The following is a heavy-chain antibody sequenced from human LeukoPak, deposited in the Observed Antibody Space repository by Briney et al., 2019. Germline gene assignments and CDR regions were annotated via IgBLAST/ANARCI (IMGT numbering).Heavy chain of an antibody. CDR2: IYPGDSDT. D-gene: IGHD1-7*01. V-gene: IGHV5-51*01. Sequence: GESLKISCKGSGYSFTSYWIGWVRQMPGKGLEWMGIIYPGDSDTRYSPSFQGQVTISADKSISTAYLQWSSLKASDTAMYYCARGGKLGLDKPDAFDIWGQGTMVTVSS. CDR1: GYSFTSYW. CDR3: ARGGKLGLDKPDAFDI. J-gene: IGHJ3*02.